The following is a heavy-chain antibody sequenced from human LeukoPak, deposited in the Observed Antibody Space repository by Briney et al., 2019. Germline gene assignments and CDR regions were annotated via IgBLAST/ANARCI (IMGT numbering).Heavy chain of an antibody. CDR2: IYYSGST. V-gene: IGHV4-39*01. Sequence: PSETLSLTCTVSGGSISSSSYYWGWIRQPPGKGLEWIGSIYYSGSTYYNPSLKSRVTISVDTSKNQFSLKLSSVTAADTAVYYCARHQDTAMVAFDYWGQGTLVTVSS. CDR1: GGSISSSSYY. J-gene: IGHJ4*02. D-gene: IGHD5-18*01. CDR3: ARHQDTAMVAFDY.